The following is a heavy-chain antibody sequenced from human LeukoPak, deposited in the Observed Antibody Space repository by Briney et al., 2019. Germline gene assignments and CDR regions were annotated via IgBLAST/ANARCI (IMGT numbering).Heavy chain of an antibody. J-gene: IGHJ6*02. V-gene: IGHV1-2*02. CDR1: GYTFTGYY. CDR2: INPNSGGT. Sequence: ASVKVSCRASGYTFTGYYMHWVRQAPGQGLEWMGWINPNSGGTNYAQKLQGRVTMTTDTSTSTAYMELRSLRSDDTAVYYCARDNGHYYDSSGYSGYYYYGMDVWGQGTTVTVSS. CDR3: ARDNGHYYDSSGYSGYYYYGMDV. D-gene: IGHD3-22*01.